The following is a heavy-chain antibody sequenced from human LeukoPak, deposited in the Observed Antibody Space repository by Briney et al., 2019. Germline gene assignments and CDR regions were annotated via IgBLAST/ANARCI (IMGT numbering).Heavy chain of an antibody. D-gene: IGHD2-21*02. V-gene: IGHV3-23*01. J-gene: IGHJ4*02. CDR1: GFTFSSYA. CDR2: ISGSGGST. Sequence: PGGSLRLSCAASGFTFSSYAMSWVRQAPGKGLEWVSAISGSGGSTYYADSVKGRFTISRDNSKNTLYLQMNSLRAEDTVVYYCAKHRTHIVVVTPYDYWGQGTLVTVSS. CDR3: AKHRTHIVVVTPYDY.